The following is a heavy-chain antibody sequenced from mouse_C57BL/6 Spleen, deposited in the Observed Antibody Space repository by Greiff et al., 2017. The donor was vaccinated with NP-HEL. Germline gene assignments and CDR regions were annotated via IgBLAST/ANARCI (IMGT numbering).Heavy chain of an antibody. J-gene: IGHJ4*01. V-gene: IGHV1-47*01. CDR1: GYTFTTYP. Sequence: VKVVESGAELVKPGASVKMSCKASGYTFTTYPIEWMKQNHGKSLEWIGNFHPYNDDTKYNEKFKGKATLTVEKSSSTVYLELSRLTSDDSAVYYCARGYYGSSYPYYAMDYWGQGTSVTVSS. CDR3: ARGYYGSSYPYYAMDY. CDR2: FHPYNDDT. D-gene: IGHD1-1*01.